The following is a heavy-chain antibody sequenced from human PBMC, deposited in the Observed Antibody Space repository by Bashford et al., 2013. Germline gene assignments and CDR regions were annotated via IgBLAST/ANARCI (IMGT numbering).Heavy chain of an antibody. V-gene: IGHV3-30-3*01. D-gene: IGHD1-1*01. CDR1: GFTFSSYN. CDR2: ISSDGGAK. J-gene: IGHJ3*02. Sequence: GGSLRLSCEASGFTFSSYNMHWVRQAPGKGLEWVTVISSDGGAKQYGGSVKGRFIISRDNSRNTVFLRMNSLTPEDTARYHCVRGDLIRGTGAFDIWGPGTTVTVSS. CDR3: VRGDLIRGTGAFDI.